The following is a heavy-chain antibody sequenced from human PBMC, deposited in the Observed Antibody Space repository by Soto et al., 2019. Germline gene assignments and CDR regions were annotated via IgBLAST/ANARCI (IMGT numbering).Heavy chain of an antibody. D-gene: IGHD3-10*01. Sequence: ASVKVSCKASGYTFTSYGISWVRQAPGQGLEWMGWISAYNGNTNYAQKLQGRVTMTTDTSTSTAYMELRSLRSDDTAVYYCATLYRGVPYYYYGMDVWGQGTTVTVS. J-gene: IGHJ6*02. V-gene: IGHV1-18*01. CDR2: ISAYNGNT. CDR3: ATLYRGVPYYYYGMDV. CDR1: GYTFTSYG.